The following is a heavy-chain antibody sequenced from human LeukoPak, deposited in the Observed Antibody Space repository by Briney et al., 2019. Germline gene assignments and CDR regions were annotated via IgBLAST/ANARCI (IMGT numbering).Heavy chain of an antibody. CDR1: GFSVRRSY. CDR2: IYSGGSP. Sequence: GGSLRLSCAASGFSVRRSYVSWVRQAPGKGLEWVSVIYSGGSPDYADSAKGRFTISTDNSKNTLYLQMNSLRVEDTAVYYCARDRLHYGEYEKTFDYWGQGTLVSVSS. V-gene: IGHV3-53*01. D-gene: IGHD4-17*01. CDR3: ARDRLHYGEYEKTFDY. J-gene: IGHJ4*02.